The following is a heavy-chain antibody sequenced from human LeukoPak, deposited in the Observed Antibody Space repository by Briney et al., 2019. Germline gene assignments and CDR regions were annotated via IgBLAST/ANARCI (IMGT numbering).Heavy chain of an antibody. Sequence: RASVKVSCKASGYTFTSYYMHWVRQAPGQGLEWMGIINPSGGSTSYAQRFQGRVTMTRDTSTSTVYMELSSLRSEDTAVYYCARGGIPAAISNWFDPWGQGTLVTVSS. D-gene: IGHD2-2*01. CDR3: ARGGIPAAISNWFDP. V-gene: IGHV1-46*01. CDR1: GYTFTSYY. CDR2: INPSGGST. J-gene: IGHJ5*02.